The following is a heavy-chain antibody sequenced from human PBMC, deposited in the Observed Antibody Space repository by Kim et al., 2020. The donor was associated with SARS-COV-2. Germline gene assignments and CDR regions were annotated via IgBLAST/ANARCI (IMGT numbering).Heavy chain of an antibody. CDR3: ARRSHYYGSGSYYYYYGMDV. V-gene: IGHV5-51*01. J-gene: IGHJ6*02. Sequence: GESLKISCKGSGYSFTSYWIGWVRQMPGKGLEWMGIIYPGDSDTRYSPSFQGQVTISADKSISTAYLQWSSLKASDTAMYYCARRSHYYGSGSYYYYYGMDVWGQGTTVPVSS. CDR1: GYSFTSYW. CDR2: IYPGDSDT. D-gene: IGHD3-10*01.